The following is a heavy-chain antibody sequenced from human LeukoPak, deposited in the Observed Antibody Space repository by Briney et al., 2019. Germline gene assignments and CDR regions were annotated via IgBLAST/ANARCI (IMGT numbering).Heavy chain of an antibody. CDR2: ISGSGGST. CDR1: GFTFSSYA. V-gene: IGHV3-23*01. D-gene: IGHD3-9*01. Sequence: GSLRLSCAASGFTFSSYAMSWVRQAPGKGLEWVSAISGSGGSTYYADSVKGRFTTSRDNSKNTLYLQMNSLRAEDTAVYYCAKDLGRRYFDWFSYGMDVWGQGTTVTVSS. J-gene: IGHJ6*02. CDR3: AKDLGRRYFDWFSYGMDV.